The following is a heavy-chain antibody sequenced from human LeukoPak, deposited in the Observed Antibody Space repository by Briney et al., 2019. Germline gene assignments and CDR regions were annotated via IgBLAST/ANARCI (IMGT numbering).Heavy chain of an antibody. CDR2: IYPSDSDT. CDR1: GYRLTNYW. Sequence: GESLKISCQGSGYRLTNYWIAWVRQMPGKGLEWMGIIYPSDSDTKYSPSFQGQVTISADKSTNTVYLQWSSLKASDTAMYYCARHPPGEAVAVDYWGQGTLVTVSS. V-gene: IGHV5-51*01. D-gene: IGHD6-19*01. J-gene: IGHJ4*02. CDR3: ARHPPGEAVAVDY.